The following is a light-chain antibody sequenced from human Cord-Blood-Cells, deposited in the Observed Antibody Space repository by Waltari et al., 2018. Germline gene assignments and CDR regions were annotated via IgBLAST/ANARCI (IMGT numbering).Light chain of an antibody. J-gene: IGKJ2*01. Sequence: AIQMTQSPSSLSASVGDRVTITCRASQGIRNDLGWYQQKPGKAPKLLSYAASSLQSGVPSRFSGSGSGIDFTLTISSLQPEDFATYYCLQDYNYPYTFGQGTKLEIK. CDR1: QGIRND. CDR2: AAS. V-gene: IGKV1-6*01. CDR3: LQDYNYPYT.